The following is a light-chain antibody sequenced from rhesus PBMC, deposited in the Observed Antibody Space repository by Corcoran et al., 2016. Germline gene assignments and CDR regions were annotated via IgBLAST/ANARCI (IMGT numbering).Light chain of an antibody. V-gene: IGKV1-74*01. J-gene: IGKJ4*01. Sequence: DIQMTQSPSSLSASVGERVTITCRASENVNKYLHWYQQKPGKAPKLLIYAASTLQSGVPSRFSGSGSGTDYTFTLHSLQPEDVATYYCQHSYCAPLTLGGGTKVEIK. CDR1: ENVNKY. CDR3: QHSYCAPLT. CDR2: AAS.